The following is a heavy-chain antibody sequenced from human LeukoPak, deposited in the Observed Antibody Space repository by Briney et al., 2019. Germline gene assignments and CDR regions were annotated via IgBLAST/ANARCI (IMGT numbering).Heavy chain of an antibody. CDR2: ISGSGGST. CDR3: AKKGIAAAGYNPRGYYFDY. CDR1: GFTFSSYA. Sequence: PGGSLRLSCAASGFTFSSYATSWVRQAPGKGLEWLSAISGSGGSTYYADSVKGRFTISRYNSKNTLYLQMNSLRAEDTAGYYCAKKGIAAAGYNPRGYYFDYWGQGTLVTVSS. V-gene: IGHV3-23*01. D-gene: IGHD6-13*01. J-gene: IGHJ4*02.